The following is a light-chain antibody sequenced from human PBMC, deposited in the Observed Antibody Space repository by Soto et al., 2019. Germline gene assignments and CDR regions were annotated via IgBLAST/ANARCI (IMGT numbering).Light chain of an antibody. CDR2: DTS. V-gene: IGLV7-46*01. J-gene: IGLJ3*02. CDR1: TGAVTSGHY. CDR3: LLSYRGAPGV. Sequence: QAVVTQEPSLTVSPGGTVTLTCGSSTGAVTSGHYPYWFQQKPGQAPRTLIYDTSNKHSWTPARFSGSLLGGKAALTLSGAQPEDEAEYYCLLSYRGAPGVFGGGTKVTVL.